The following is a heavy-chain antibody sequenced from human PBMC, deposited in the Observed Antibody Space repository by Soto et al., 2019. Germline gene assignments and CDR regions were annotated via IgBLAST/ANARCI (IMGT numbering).Heavy chain of an antibody. J-gene: IGHJ4*02. D-gene: IGHD5-18*01. V-gene: IGHV3-30*18. CDR1: GFTFGSYG. CDR2: ISYDGSNK. CDR3: AKERIQLWRSDVDY. Sequence: QVQLVESGGGVVQPGRSLRLSCAASGFTFGSYGMHWVRQAPGKGLEWVAVISYDGSNKYYADSVKGRFTISRDNSKNTLYLQMNSLRAEDTAVYYCAKERIQLWRSDVDYWGQGTLVTVSS.